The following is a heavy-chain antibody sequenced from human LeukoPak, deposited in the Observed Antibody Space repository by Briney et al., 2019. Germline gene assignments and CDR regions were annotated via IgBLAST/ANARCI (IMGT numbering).Heavy chain of an antibody. D-gene: IGHD5-18*01. CDR3: ARDAVDPTMPGEFDY. CDR2: ISYDGSNK. V-gene: IGHV3-30*04. CDR1: GFTFSSYA. J-gene: IGHJ4*02. Sequence: PGGSLRLSCAASGFTFSSYAMHWVRQAPGKGLEWVAIISYDGSNKYYADSVKGRFTISRDNSKNTLYLQMNSLRAEDTAVYYCARDAVDPTMPGEFDYWGQGTLVTVSS.